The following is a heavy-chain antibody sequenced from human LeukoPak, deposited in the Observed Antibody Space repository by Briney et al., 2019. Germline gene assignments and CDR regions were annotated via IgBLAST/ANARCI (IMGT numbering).Heavy chain of an antibody. CDR3: ARGSRLTGAFDI. D-gene: IGHD3-9*01. CDR1: GGSFSGYY. Sequence: SETLSLTCAVYGGSFSGYYWSWIRQSPGKGLEWIGEINHSGSTNSNPSLKSRVTISVDTSKTLFSLKLSSVTAADTAVYYCARGSRLTGAFDIWGQGTMVTVSS. J-gene: IGHJ3*02. V-gene: IGHV4-34*01. CDR2: INHSGST.